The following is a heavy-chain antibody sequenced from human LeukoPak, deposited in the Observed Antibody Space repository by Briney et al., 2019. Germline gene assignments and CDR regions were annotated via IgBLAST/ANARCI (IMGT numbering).Heavy chain of an antibody. D-gene: IGHD3-3*01. CDR3: AKDPYYDFWSAPPPDY. Sequence: PGGSLRLSCAASGSTFRSFAMSWVRQAPGKGLEWVSAISGSSSSTYYADSVKGRFTISRDNSKNTLYLQMNSLRAEDTAVYYCAKDPYYDFWSAPPPDYWGQGTLVTVSS. V-gene: IGHV3-23*01. J-gene: IGHJ4*02. CDR1: GSTFRSFA. CDR2: ISGSSSST.